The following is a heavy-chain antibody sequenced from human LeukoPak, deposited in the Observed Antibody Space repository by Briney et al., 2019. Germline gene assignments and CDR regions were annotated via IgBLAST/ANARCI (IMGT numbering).Heavy chain of an antibody. J-gene: IGHJ5*02. Sequence: ASVKVSCKASGYTFTGYYMHWVRQAPGQGLEWMGWINPNSGGTNYAQKFQGRVTMTRDTSISTAYMELSRLRSDDTAVYYCARGRVAGTLSWFDPWGQGTLVTVSS. D-gene: IGHD6-19*01. V-gene: IGHV1-2*02. CDR1: GYTFTGYY. CDR2: INPNSGGT. CDR3: ARGRVAGTLSWFDP.